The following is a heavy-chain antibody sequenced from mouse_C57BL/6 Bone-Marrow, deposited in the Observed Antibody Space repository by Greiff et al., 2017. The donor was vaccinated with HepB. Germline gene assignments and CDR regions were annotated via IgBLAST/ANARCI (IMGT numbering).Heavy chain of an antibody. V-gene: IGHV1-9*01. J-gene: IGHJ3*01. CDR3: ARGGVTGPWFAY. Sequence: VKLMESGAELLKPGASVKLSCKATGYTFTGYWIEWVKQRPGHGLEWIGEILPGSGSTNYNEKFTGKATFTADTSSNTAYMQLSSLTPEDSAIYYCARGGVTGPWFAYWGQGTLVTVSA. CDR1: GYTFTGYW. D-gene: IGHD2-1*01. CDR2: ILPGSGST.